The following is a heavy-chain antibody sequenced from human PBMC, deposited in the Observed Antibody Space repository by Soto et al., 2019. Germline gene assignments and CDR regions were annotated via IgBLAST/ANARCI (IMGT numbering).Heavy chain of an antibody. V-gene: IGHV4-39*02. CDR2: VYYSGST. D-gene: IGHD3-16*02. CDR3: ARGERRSVLIVSVFDY. J-gene: IGHJ4*02. Sequence: QVEMQESGPGLVRPSETLSLTCPVSGASLTSNNYYWGWIRQSPGKGLEWIGTVYYSGSTYYNPSLKYRVSISVDMSNFSLNMRSVTAAGTAVYYCARGERRSVLIVSVFDYWGQGKLVSVSS. CDR1: GASLTSNNYY.